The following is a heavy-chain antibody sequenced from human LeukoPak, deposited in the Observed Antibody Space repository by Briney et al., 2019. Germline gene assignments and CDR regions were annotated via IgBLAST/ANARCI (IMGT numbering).Heavy chain of an antibody. CDR3: TRDPHELDY. CDR2: ITGSSSPI. CDR1: GFTFSTYS. Sequence: GGSLSLFCAPSGFTFSTYSMNWVRHAPGEGLECVSYITGSSSPISYAHSVEGRLTVSRDNAKNSLYLQIDSVREEDTAVYLCTRDPHELDYWGQGTLVTVPS. V-gene: IGHV3-48*02. J-gene: IGHJ4*02.